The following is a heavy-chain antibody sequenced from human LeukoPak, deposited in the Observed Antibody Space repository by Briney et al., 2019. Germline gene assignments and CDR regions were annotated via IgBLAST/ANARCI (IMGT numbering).Heavy chain of an antibody. Sequence: GGSLRLSCAASGFTFSTYWMSWVCQAPGKGLEWVASIKQDGSEKYYVDSVKGRFTTSGDNAKNSVYLQMTSLRAEDTAVYYCATPGSGIWCFDYWGQGTLLTVSS. V-gene: IGHV3-7*01. D-gene: IGHD6-13*01. CDR2: IKQDGSEK. J-gene: IGHJ4*02. CDR1: GFTFSTYW. CDR3: ATPGSGIWCFDY.